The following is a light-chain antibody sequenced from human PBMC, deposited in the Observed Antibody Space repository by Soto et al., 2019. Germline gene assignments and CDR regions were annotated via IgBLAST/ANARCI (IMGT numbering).Light chain of an antibody. Sequence: QSVLTQPRSVSGSPGQSVTISCTGTSSDVGGYNYVSWYQQHPGKAPKLMIYDVSKRPSGVPDRFSGSKSGNTASLTISGLQAEDEADYYCCSYAGSYSPVFGTGTKHTVL. CDR2: DVS. J-gene: IGLJ1*01. CDR1: SSDVGGYNY. V-gene: IGLV2-11*01. CDR3: CSYAGSYSPV.